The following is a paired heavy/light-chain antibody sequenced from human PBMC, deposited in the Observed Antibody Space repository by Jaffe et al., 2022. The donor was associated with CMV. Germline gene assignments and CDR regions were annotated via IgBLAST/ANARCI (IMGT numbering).Light chain of an antibody. CDR1: QTIYNY. CDR2: TAS. Sequence: DIQMTQSPSSLSASVGDRVTIACRASQTIYNYLNWYQQRPGQAPKLLIYTASNLQSGVPSRFSGSGSGTDFTLTISSLQPEDFATYYCHQSYSTLVTFGQGTKLEIK. J-gene: IGKJ2*01. V-gene: IGKV1-39*01. CDR3: HQSYSTLVT.
Heavy chain of an antibody. Sequence: EVHLVQSGAEVKKPGESLKISCKASGYSFSSHWIGWARQMPGKGLEWMGIINPGDSDTRYSPSFQGQVTISADKSTNTAYLQWNSLKASDTAMYYCARRDCSGGRCYSDVAGWFDPWGQGTLVIVSS. CDR3: ARRDCSGGRCYSDVAGWFDP. D-gene: IGHD2-15*01. J-gene: IGHJ5*02. CDR2: INPGDSDT. V-gene: IGHV5-51*01. CDR1: GYSFSSHW.